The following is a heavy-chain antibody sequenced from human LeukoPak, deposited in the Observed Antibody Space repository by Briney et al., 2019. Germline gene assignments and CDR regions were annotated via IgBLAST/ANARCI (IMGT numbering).Heavy chain of an antibody. J-gene: IGHJ6*02. CDR3: ARDSAAAARPPKDV. CDR1: GFTFSSYS. V-gene: IGHV3-21*01. D-gene: IGHD6-13*01. Sequence: PGGSLRLSCAASGFTFSSYSMNWVRQAPGKGLEWVSSISSSSSYIYYADSVKGRFTISRDNAKNSLYLQMNSLRAEDTAVYYCARDSAAAARPPKDVWGQGTMVTVSS. CDR2: ISSSSSYI.